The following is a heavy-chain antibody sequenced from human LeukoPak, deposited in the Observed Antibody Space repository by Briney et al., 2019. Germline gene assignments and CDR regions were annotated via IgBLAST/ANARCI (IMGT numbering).Heavy chain of an antibody. Sequence: PSETLSLTCTVSGGSFSSSSYYWGWIRQPPGKGLEWIGSIYYTGNTYYNPSLKSRVTISVDTSKNQFSLRLSSVTAADTAVYYCVRMYGSGSYLYCFDYWAQGTLVTVSS. CDR1: GGSFSSSSYY. CDR3: VRMYGSGSYLYCFDY. V-gene: IGHV4-39*01. J-gene: IGHJ4*02. D-gene: IGHD3-10*01. CDR2: IYYTGNT.